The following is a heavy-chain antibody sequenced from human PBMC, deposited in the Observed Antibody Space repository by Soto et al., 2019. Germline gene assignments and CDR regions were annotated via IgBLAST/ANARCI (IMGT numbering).Heavy chain of an antibody. CDR1: GGSISSYY. Sequence: QVHLQQSGPGLVKPSETLSLTCTVSGGSISSYYWSWIRQPPGKGLEWIGFIYYRGSTNYKPSLNGRVATSVATSINQFPPKPISVTAPDTVVYYCARPYSSAWYAAFDISGHGTMVTVSS. D-gene: IGHD6-19*01. J-gene: IGHJ3*02. CDR3: ARPYSSAWYAAFDI. CDR2: IYYRGST. V-gene: IGHV4-59*08.